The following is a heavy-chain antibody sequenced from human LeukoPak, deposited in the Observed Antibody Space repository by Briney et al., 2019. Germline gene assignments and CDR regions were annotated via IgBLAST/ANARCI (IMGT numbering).Heavy chain of an antibody. V-gene: IGHV4-31*03. D-gene: IGHD1-20*01. J-gene: IGHJ6*02. Sequence: SQTLSLTCTVSGGSISSGGYYWGWIRQHPGKGLEWIVYIYYSGSTYYNPSLKSRVTISVDTSKNQFSLKLSSVTAADTAVYYCAREAPSGITGTTEYGMDVWGQGTTVTVSS. CDR3: AREAPSGITGTTEYGMDV. CDR1: GGSISSGGYY. CDR2: IYYSGST.